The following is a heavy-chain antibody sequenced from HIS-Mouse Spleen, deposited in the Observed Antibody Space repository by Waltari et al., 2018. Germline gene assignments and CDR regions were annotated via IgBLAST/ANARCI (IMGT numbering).Heavy chain of an antibody. V-gene: IGHV4-39*07. CDR3: AREIPYSSSWYDWYFDL. D-gene: IGHD6-13*01. CDR2: IYYSGST. J-gene: IGHJ2*01. CDR1: GGSISSSSYY. Sequence: QLQLQESGPGLVKPSETLSLTCTVSGGSISSSSYYWGWIRQRPGKGLGWIGSIYYSGSTYYNPSLKSRVTISVDTAKNQFSLKLSSVTAADTAVYYCAREIPYSSSWYDWYFDLWGRGTLVTVSS.